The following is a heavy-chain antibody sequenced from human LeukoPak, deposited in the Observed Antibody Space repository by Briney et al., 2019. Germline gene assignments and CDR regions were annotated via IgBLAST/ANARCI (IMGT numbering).Heavy chain of an antibody. D-gene: IGHD5-12*01. J-gene: IGHJ4*02. CDR2: IRSDTTSK. CDR3: ARGRMATSLFDY. V-gene: IGHV3-30*02. Sequence: GGSLRLSCATSGFRFSNYAMHWVRQAPGKGLEWVALIRSDTTSKYYADSVKGRFSISRDNSKNTLYLQMNSLRAEDTAVYYCARGRMATSLFDYWGQGTLVTASS. CDR1: GFRFSNYA.